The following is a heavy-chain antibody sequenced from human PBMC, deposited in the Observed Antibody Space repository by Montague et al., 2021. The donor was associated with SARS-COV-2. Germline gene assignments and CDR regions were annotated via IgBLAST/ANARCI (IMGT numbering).Heavy chain of an antibody. J-gene: IGHJ4*02. Sequence: SLRLSCAVSGFTVRSYAMSWVRQAPVKGLEWVSLIYSGVITTYHXDSGQGRFTISRDNSKNTLYLQMDSLRVEDTAVYYCAKCTPEAAPENWGQGTLVTVSS. V-gene: IGHV3-23*03. D-gene: IGHD2-15*01. CDR2: IYSGVITT. CDR1: GFTVRSYA. CDR3: AKCTPEAAPEN.